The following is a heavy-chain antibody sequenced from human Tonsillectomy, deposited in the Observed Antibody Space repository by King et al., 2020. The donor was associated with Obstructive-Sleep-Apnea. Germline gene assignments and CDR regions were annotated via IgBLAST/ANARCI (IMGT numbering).Heavy chain of an antibody. Sequence: VQLVQSGGGLVKPGGSLRLSCAASGFTFSSYSMNWVRQAPGKGLEWVSSISSSSSYIYYADSVKGRFTISRDNAKNSLYLQMNSLRADDTAVYYCARETGYYDSSGSGLWGQGTLVTVSS. D-gene: IGHD3-22*01. V-gene: IGHV3-21*01. CDR1: GFTFSSYS. J-gene: IGHJ4*02. CDR2: ISSSSSYI. CDR3: ARETGYYDSSGSGL.